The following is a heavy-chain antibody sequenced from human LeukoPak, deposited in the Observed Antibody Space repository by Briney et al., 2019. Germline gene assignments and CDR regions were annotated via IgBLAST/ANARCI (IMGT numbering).Heavy chain of an antibody. Sequence: PSETLSLTCTVSGGFISSGVYYWSWIRQPPGKGLEWIGYIYYSGSTYYNPSLKSRVTISVDTSKNQFSLKLSSVTAADTAVYYCASIAAAGYYFDYWGQGTLVTVSS. V-gene: IGHV4-30-4*01. CDR1: GGFISSGVYY. J-gene: IGHJ4*02. D-gene: IGHD6-13*01. CDR3: ASIAAAGYYFDY. CDR2: IYYSGST.